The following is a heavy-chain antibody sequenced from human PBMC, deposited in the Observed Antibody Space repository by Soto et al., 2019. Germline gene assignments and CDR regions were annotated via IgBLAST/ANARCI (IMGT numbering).Heavy chain of an antibody. J-gene: IGHJ4*01. V-gene: IGHV3-7*01. CDR1: GFTLRSYW. CDR2: IKTDASEK. D-gene: IGHD3-10*01. Sequence: GGSLRLSCAASGFTLRSYWMSWVRQAPGKGLEWLATIKTDASEKKYVDSVKGRFTVFRDNAKNSLYLQMDSLRAEDTAVCYCARDSGYGSGNSVNHYLDCWGRGTLVTVSS. CDR3: ARDSGYGSGNSVNHYLDC.